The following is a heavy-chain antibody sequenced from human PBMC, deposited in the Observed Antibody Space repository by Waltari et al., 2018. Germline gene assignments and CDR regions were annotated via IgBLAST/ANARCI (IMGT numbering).Heavy chain of an antibody. J-gene: IGHJ4*02. D-gene: IGHD6-13*01. Sequence: VQLQESGPGLVKTSGTLSLTCSVTGASTGVYYWSWLPQSPGTGLEWIGYIYYNGETTCTPSLKGRVTISQDTSKRQFSLTLHSVPAAATAVYYCATDVLAAADVTFFDHWGQGIRVSVSS. CDR3: ATDVLAAADVTFFDH. CDR2: IYYNGET. V-gene: IGHV4-59*01. CDR1: GASTGVYY.